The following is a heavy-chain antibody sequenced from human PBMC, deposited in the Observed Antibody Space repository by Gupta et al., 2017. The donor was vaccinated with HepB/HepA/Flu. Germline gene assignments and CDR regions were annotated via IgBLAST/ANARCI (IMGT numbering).Heavy chain of an antibody. CDR2: IKQDESER. J-gene: IGHJ3*02. D-gene: IGHD3-10*01. CDR3: ARDQRDGLRSGEECTFDI. CDR1: GFTFRNNW. V-gene: IGHV3-7*01. Sequence: EVPLVESGGGLVQPGGSLRSSCAASGFTFRNNWMFWVRQALGKGLEWVASIKQDESERYYVDSVKGLFSISRDNAKNSLSLQMNSLRGEDTAFYYCARDQRDGLRSGEECTFDIWGQGTMVTVSS.